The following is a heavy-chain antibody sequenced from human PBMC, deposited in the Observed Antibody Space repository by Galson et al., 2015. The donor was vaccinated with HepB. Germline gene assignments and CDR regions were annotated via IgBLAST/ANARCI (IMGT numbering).Heavy chain of an antibody. CDR3: ARDRGTQHVGNYYYAMDV. CDR2: ISTSSSYI. Sequence: SLRVSCAASGFTFSTYTISWVRQAPGKGLEWVSSISTSSSYIDYADSVTGRFNISRDNAKNSLYLQMNSLRAEDTAMYYCARDRGTQHVGNYYYAMDVWGQGTTVTVSS. CDR1: GFTFSTYT. V-gene: IGHV3-21*01. J-gene: IGHJ6*02. D-gene: IGHD6-6*01.